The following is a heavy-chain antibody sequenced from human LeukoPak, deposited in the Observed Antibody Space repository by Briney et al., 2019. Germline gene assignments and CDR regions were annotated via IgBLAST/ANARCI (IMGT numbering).Heavy chain of an antibody. CDR1: GGSFSGYY. V-gene: IGHV4-34*01. J-gene: IGHJ6*02. CDR3: AREGEYQLLSDYYYYGMDV. CDR2: INHSGST. D-gene: IGHD2-2*01. Sequence: SETLSLTCAVYGGSFSGYYWSWIRQPPGKGLEWIGEINHSGSTNYNPSLKSRVTTSVDTSKNQFSLKLSSVTAADTAVYYCAREGEYQLLSDYYYYGMDVWGQGTTVTVSS.